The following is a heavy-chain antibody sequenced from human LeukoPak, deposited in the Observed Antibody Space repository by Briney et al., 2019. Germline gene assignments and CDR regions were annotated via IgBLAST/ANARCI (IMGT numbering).Heavy chain of an antibody. CDR1: GGSFSNYY. J-gene: IGHJ6*02. D-gene: IGHD1-14*01. Sequence: SETLSLTCTVSGGSFSNYYWSWIRQPAGKGLEWIGRIYTSGSTNYNPSVKSRVTMSVDTSNDQFSLKLTSVTAADTAVYYCARQPPQYYGMDVWGQGTTVTVSS. V-gene: IGHV4-4*07. CDR2: IYTSGST. CDR3: ARQPPQYYGMDV.